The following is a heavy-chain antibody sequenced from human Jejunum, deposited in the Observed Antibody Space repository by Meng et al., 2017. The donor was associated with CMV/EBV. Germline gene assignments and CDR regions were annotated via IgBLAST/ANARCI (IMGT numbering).Heavy chain of an antibody. CDR1: FTVNSYF. J-gene: IGHJ4*02. Sequence: FTVNSYFMTWVRQAPGKGLEWVSVIFSDLDAGKTYYIDSVKGRFTISRDNSKNTVYLQMDSLRAEDTAVYYCAKDSGYSYGYGLDYWGQGTLVTVSS. CDR2: IFSDLDAGKT. CDR3: AKDSGYSYGYGLDY. V-gene: IGHV3-53*01. D-gene: IGHD5-18*01.